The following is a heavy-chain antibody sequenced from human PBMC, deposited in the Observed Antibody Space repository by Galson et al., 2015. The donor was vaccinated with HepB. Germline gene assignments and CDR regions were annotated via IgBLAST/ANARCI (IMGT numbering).Heavy chain of an antibody. Sequence: SLRLSCAASGFTFSSYAMSWVRQAPGKGLEWVSAISGSGGSTYYADSVKGRFTISRDNSKNTLYLQMNSLRAEDTAVYYCAKWPLAGRAFDIWGQGTMVTVSS. CDR2: ISGSGGST. D-gene: IGHD3-10*01. CDR1: GFTFSSYA. CDR3: AKWPLAGRAFDI. V-gene: IGHV3-23*01. J-gene: IGHJ3*02.